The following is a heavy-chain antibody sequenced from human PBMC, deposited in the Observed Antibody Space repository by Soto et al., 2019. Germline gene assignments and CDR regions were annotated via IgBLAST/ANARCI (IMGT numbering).Heavy chain of an antibody. CDR1: GFTFSSCA. Sequence: GESLKISCAASGFTFSSCAMSWVRQAPGKGLEWVSGISGSGSSTYYADSVKGRFTISRDNSKNTLYLQMNSLRAEDTALYYCAAYVSGSLISYYFEYWGQGTLVTVSS. CDR3: AAYVSGSLISYYFEY. V-gene: IGHV3-23*01. J-gene: IGHJ4*02. CDR2: ISGSGSST. D-gene: IGHD3-10*01.